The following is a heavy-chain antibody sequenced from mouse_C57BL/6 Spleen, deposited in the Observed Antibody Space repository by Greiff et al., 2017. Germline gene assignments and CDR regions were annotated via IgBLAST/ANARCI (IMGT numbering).Heavy chain of an antibody. CDR1: GYTFTSYW. CDR2: IHPNSGST. CDR3: AYDGYYVAMDY. V-gene: IGHV1-64*01. D-gene: IGHD2-3*01. Sequence: QVQLQQPGAELVKPGASVKLSCKASGYTFTSYWMHWVKQRPGQGLEWIGMIHPNSGSTNYNEKFKSKATLTVDKSSSTAYMQLSSLTSEDSAVYDCAYDGYYVAMDYWGQGTSVTVSS. J-gene: IGHJ4*01.